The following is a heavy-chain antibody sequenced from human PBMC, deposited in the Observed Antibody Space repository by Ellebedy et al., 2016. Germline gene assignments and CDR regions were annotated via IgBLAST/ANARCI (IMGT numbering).Heavy chain of an antibody. CDR3: ARDGSEWSRDY. CDR1: GFTFSVAG. D-gene: IGHD3-3*01. CDR2: IVFSGTAT. V-gene: IGHV3-21*01. J-gene: IGHJ4*02. Sequence: GGSLRLXCAASGFTFSVAGMTWVRQVPGKGLEWVATIVFSGTATYYSDSVKGRFIISRDNAKNSLFLQMNSLRVEDTAVYYCARDGSEWSRDYWGQGTLVTVSS.